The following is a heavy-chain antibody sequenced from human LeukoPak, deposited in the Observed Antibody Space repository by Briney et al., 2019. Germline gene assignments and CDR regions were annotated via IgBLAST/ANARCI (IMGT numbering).Heavy chain of an antibody. CDR3: ARKSSPSSGWFAFDY. CDR2: MNPNSGNT. D-gene: IGHD6-19*01. Sequence: ASVKVSCKTSGYTFTNYDINWVRQATGQGLEWMGWMNPNSGNTGYAQKFQGRVTMTRNTSMSTAYMELSSLKSEDTAVYYCARKSSPSSGWFAFDYWGQGSLVTVSS. CDR1: GYTFTNYD. V-gene: IGHV1-8*02. J-gene: IGHJ4*02.